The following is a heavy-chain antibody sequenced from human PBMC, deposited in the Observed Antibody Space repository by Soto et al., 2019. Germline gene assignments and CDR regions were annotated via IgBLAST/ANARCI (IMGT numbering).Heavy chain of an antibody. V-gene: IGHV1-3*01. CDR3: ARSPGYSYGDY. CDR2: INAGNGNT. D-gene: IGHD5-18*01. J-gene: IGHJ4*02. Sequence: ASVKVSCKASGYTFTSYAMHWVRQAPGQRLEWMGWINAGNGNTKYSQKFQGRVTITRDTSASTAYMELSSLRFEDTAVYYCARSPGYSYGDYWGQGTLVTVSS. CDR1: GYTFTSYA.